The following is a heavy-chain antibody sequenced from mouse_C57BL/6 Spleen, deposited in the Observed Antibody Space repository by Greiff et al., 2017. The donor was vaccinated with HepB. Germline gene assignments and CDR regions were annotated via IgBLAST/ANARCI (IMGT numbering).Heavy chain of an antibody. Sequence: EVQVVESGGDLVKPGGSLKLSCAASGFTFSSYGMSWVRQTPDKRLEWVATISSGGSYTYYPDSVKGRFTISRDNAKNTLYLQMSSLKSEDTAMYYCARFSNWDGFDYWGQGTTLTVSS. CDR2: ISSGGSYT. V-gene: IGHV5-6*01. CDR3: ARFSNWDGFDY. CDR1: GFTFSSYG. J-gene: IGHJ2*01. D-gene: IGHD4-1*01.